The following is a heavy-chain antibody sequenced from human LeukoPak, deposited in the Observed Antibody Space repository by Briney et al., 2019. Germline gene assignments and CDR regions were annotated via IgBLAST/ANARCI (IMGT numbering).Heavy chain of an antibody. D-gene: IGHD3-22*01. Sequence: PGGSLRLSCAASGFSFRYYWMTWVRQTPGKGLEWVSAISGSGGSTYYADSVKGRFTISRDNSKNTLYLQMNSLRAEDTAVYYCARLDTSTYDSSGYSDYWGQGTLVTVSS. V-gene: IGHV3-23*01. CDR2: ISGSGGST. CDR1: GFSFRYYW. J-gene: IGHJ4*02. CDR3: ARLDTSTYDSSGYSDY.